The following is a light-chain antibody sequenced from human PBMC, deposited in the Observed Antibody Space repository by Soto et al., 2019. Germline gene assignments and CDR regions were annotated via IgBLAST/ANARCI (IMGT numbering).Light chain of an antibody. V-gene: IGKV1-5*03. J-gene: IGKJ1*01. CDR1: QSINSW. CDR3: QQYSTYPWT. CDR2: KAS. Sequence: DIQMTQSPSTLSASVGDRVTNTCRASQSINSWLAWYQQKPGKAPKLLIYKASSLESGVPSTFSGSGSGTEFTLTISSLQPDDFATYYCQQYSTYPWTFGQGTKVEIK.